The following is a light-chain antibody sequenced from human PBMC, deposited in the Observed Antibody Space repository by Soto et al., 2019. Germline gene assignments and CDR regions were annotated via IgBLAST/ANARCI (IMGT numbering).Light chain of an antibody. CDR1: QSVSSY. CDR2: DAS. CDR3: QQYGSSGT. Sequence: EIVLTQSPATLSVSPGGRATLSCRASQSVSSYLAWYQQKPGQAPRLLIYDASNRATGIPDRFSGSGSGTDFTLTISRLEPEDLAVYYCQQYGSSGTFGQGTKVDIK. J-gene: IGKJ1*01. V-gene: IGKV3-20*01.